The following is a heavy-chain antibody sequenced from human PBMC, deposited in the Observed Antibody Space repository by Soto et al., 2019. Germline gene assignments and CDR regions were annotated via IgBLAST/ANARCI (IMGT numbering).Heavy chain of an antibody. D-gene: IGHD2-8*01. CDR3: ARDDGYYGMDV. V-gene: IGHV1-8*01. CDR2: MNPNSGNT. J-gene: IGHJ6*02. CDR1: GYTFTSYD. Sequence: ASVKGSCKASGYTFTSYDINWVRQATGQGFEYLGWMNPNSGNTGYAQKLQGRVTMTTDTSTSTAYMELRSLRSDDTAVYYCARDDGYYGMDVWGQGTTVTVSS.